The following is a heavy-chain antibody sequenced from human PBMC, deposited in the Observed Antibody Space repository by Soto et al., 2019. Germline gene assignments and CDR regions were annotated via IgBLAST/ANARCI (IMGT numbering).Heavy chain of an antibody. CDR1: GFTFSMYW. D-gene: IGHD1-26*01. CDR3: TRGPRAHLSGTGAX. Sequence: PGGSLRLSCVVSGFTFSMYWMHWVRQVPGQSPFWVSRISYDGTTTNYAYSVRVRFTISRDNSKNTLYLQMNNLKPDDTAIYYCTRGPRAHLSGTGAXWGQGTSLTVSX. V-gene: IGHV3-74*01. J-gene: IGHJ5*02. CDR2: ISYDGTTT.